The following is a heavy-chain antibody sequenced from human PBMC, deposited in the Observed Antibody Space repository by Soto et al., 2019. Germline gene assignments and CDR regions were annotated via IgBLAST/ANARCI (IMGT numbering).Heavy chain of an antibody. CDR2: ISSSGSTI. Sequence: GGSLRLSCAASGFTFSDYYMSWIRQAPGKGLEWVSYISSSGSTIYYADSVKGRFTISRDNAKNSLYLQMNSLRAEDTAVYYCAREGWGIYYDILTGYPDAFDIWGQGTMVTVSS. CDR3: AREGWGIYYDILTGYPDAFDI. J-gene: IGHJ3*02. D-gene: IGHD3-9*01. CDR1: GFTFSDYY. V-gene: IGHV3-11*01.